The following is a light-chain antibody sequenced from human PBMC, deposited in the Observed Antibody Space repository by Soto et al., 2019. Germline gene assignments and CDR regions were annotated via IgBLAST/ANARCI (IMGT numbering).Light chain of an antibody. CDR2: EAS. Sequence: EIVLTQSPATLSLSPGERATLSCRASQTVSSSLAWYQQKPGQAPRLLIYEASNRATGIPARFSGSGSGTDFTLTISSLQPEDFATYYCQQSYSTPTFGGGTKVDI. CDR1: QTVSSS. CDR3: QQSYSTPT. J-gene: IGKJ4*01. V-gene: IGKV3-11*01.